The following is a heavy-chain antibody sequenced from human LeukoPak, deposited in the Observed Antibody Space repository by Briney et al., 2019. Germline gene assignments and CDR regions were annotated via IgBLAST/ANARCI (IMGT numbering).Heavy chain of an antibody. CDR1: GFTFSASP. CDR3: TSGDYNDY. J-gene: IGHJ4*02. V-gene: IGHV3-73*01. CDR2: IRIKADNYAT. D-gene: IGHD4-17*01. Sequence: PGGSLRLSCAASGFTFSASPMHWVRQASGKGLEGVGLIRIKADNYATSYGPSVKGRFTISRDDSKNTAYLQMNSLKTEDTAVYYCTSGDYNDYWGQGTLVTVSS.